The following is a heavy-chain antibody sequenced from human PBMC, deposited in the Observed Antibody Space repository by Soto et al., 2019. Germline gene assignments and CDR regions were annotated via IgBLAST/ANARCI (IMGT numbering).Heavy chain of an antibody. J-gene: IGHJ6*02. CDR1: GGTFSGYT. CDR2: IIPILGIA. D-gene: IGHD2-2*01. CDR3: ARGHIVVVPAATYVYTATGESMDV. V-gene: IGHV1-69*02. Sequence: SAKGSGRASGGTFSGYTISWGGEGPGQGLEWMGRIIPILGIANYAQKFQGRVTITADKSTSTAYMELSSLRSEDTAVYYCARGHIVVVPAATYVYTATGESMDVWGQGTTVTVS.